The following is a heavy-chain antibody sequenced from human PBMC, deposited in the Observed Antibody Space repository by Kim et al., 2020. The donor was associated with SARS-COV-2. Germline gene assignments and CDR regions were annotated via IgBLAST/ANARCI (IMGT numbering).Heavy chain of an antibody. D-gene: IGHD2-21*02. CDR2: IGAYNGMS. CDR3: ARGGRGDHFYNGMDV. J-gene: IGHJ6*02. V-gene: IGHV1-18*01. Sequence: ASVKVSCKASGYTFAAYGISWVRQARGQGLEWMGGIGAYNGMSDYGQTFHDRITMTTDISSSTAYLEVRSLRSDDTAIYYCARGGRGDHFYNGMDVWGQRTAVSVSS. CDR1: GYTFAAYG.